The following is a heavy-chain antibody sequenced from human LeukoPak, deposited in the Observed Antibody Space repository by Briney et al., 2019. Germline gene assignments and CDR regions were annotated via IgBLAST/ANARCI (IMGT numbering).Heavy chain of an antibody. Sequence: SGPTLVKPTQTLTLTCTFSGFSLSTSGVGVGWIRQPPGKALEWLALIYWDDDKRYSPSLKSRLTITKDTSNNQVVLTMTNMDPVDTATYFCAHSGAYYYDSSGFDYWGQGTLVTVSS. J-gene: IGHJ4*02. CDR2: IYWDDDK. D-gene: IGHD3-22*01. CDR1: GFSLSTSGVG. CDR3: AHSGAYYYDSSGFDY. V-gene: IGHV2-5*02.